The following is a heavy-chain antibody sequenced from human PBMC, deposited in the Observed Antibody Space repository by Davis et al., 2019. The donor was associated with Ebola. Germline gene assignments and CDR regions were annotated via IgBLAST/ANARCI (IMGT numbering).Heavy chain of an antibody. D-gene: IGHD1-26*01. CDR1: GFTFSGSA. CDR2: IRSKANSYAT. J-gene: IGHJ4*02. CDR3: TGTGIVGATFADY. V-gene: IGHV3-73*01. Sequence: GGSLRLSCAASGFTFSGSAMHWVRQASGKGLEWVGRIRSKANSYATAYAASVKGRFTISRDDSKNTAYLQMNSLKTEDTAVYYCTGTGIVGATFADYWGQGTLVTVSS.